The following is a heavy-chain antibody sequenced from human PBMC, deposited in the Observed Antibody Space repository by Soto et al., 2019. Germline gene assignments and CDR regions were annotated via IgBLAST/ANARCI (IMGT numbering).Heavy chain of an antibody. V-gene: IGHV6-1*01. CDR1: GDSVSSNSAA. D-gene: IGHD6-19*01. CDR3: ARDGGSRWYHNWLDP. Sequence: PSQTLSLTCAISGDSVSSNSAAWNWIRQSPSRGLEWLGRTYYRSKWYNDYAVSVKSRITINPDTSKNQFSLQLNSVTPEDTAVYYCARDGGSRWYHNWLDPLPQAALDTVSA. CDR2: TYYRSKWYN. J-gene: IGHJ5*02.